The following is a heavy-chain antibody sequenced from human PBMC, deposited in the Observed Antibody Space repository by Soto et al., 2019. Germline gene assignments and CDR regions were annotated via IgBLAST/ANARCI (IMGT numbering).Heavy chain of an antibody. CDR3: ARASLIYTIFGVVMGYMDV. D-gene: IGHD3-3*01. CDR2: ISAYNGNT. Sequence: ASVKVSCTASGYTFTSYGISWVRQAPAQGLEWMGWISAYNGNTNYAQKLQGRVTMTTDTSTSTAYMELRSLRSDDTAVYYCARASLIYTIFGVVMGYMDVWGKGTTVTVSS. CDR1: GYTFTSYG. J-gene: IGHJ6*03. V-gene: IGHV1-18*01.